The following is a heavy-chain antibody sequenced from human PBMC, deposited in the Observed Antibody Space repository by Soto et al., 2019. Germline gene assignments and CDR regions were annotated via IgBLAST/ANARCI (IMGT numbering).Heavy chain of an antibody. CDR2: MYFSGFYSGST. CDR1: GGSMSSSSYY. V-gene: IGHV4-39*01. CDR3: ARGFDILTFGFCLDY. Sequence: LSLTCTVSGGSMSSSSYYWGWIRQPPGKGLEWIANMYFSGFYSGSTSYNPSLKSRVTISVDTSKNQFSLQVSSVTAADTAVYYCARGFDILTFGFCLDYWGQGTLVTVPS. D-gene: IGHD3-9*01. J-gene: IGHJ4*02.